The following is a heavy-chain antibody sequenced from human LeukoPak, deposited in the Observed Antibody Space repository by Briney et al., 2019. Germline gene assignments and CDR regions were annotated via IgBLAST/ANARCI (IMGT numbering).Heavy chain of an antibody. CDR2: IYHSGST. Sequence: SETLSLTCTVSGYSISSGYYWGWIRQPPGKGLEWIGSIYHSGSTYYNPSLKSRVTIAVDTSKNQFSLKLSSVTAADTAVYYCARVRDSSGYYPAYWGQGTLVTVSS. J-gene: IGHJ4*02. D-gene: IGHD3-22*01. CDR1: GYSISSGYY. CDR3: ARVRDSSGYYPAY. V-gene: IGHV4-38-2*02.